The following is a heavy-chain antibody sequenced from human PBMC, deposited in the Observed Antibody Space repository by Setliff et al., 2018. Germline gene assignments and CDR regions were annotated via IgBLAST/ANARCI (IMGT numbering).Heavy chain of an antibody. CDR3: ARDMYITGWNAFDL. CDR2: IGDSDN. V-gene: IGHV3-21*01. CDR1: GFTFSSYS. D-gene: IGHD1-1*01. J-gene: IGHJ2*01. Sequence: GGSLRLSCAASGFTFSSYSMNWVRQAPGQGLEWVSSIGDSDNYYAESVKGRFTISRDNAKNSVYLQMNSLRAEDTAVYYCARDMYITGWNAFDLWGRGTLVTVSS.